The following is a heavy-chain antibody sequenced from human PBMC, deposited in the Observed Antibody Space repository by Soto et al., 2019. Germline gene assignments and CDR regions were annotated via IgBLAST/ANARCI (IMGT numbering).Heavy chain of an antibody. V-gene: IGHV5-51*01. Sequence: GESLKISCKGSGYSFTSYWIGWVRQMPGKGLEWMGIIYPGDSDTRYSPSFQGQVTISADKSISTAYLQWSSLKASDTAMYYCARRRYYYDSSGYPALYYFDYWGQGTLVTVSS. CDR1: GYSFTSYW. CDR3: ARRRYYYDSSGYPALYYFDY. D-gene: IGHD3-22*01. J-gene: IGHJ4*02. CDR2: IYPGDSDT.